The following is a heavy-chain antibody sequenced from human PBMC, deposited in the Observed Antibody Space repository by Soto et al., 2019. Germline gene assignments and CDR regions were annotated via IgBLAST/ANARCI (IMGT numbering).Heavy chain of an antibody. D-gene: IGHD3-10*01. CDR3: AKARGVSSARLITWCEP. Sequence: QVQLIQSGAEARQPGASVKVSCKASGYTFIGYYIHWIRQAPGQGLEWMGYINPQIGAPTYAQKFKGSVTMTRDTTIRTAYTELQTLKPDDTAFYYCAKARGVSSARLITWCEPGGQGTLVSLYS. J-gene: IGHJ5*02. V-gene: IGHV1-2*04. CDR1: GYTFIGYY. CDR2: INPQIGAP.